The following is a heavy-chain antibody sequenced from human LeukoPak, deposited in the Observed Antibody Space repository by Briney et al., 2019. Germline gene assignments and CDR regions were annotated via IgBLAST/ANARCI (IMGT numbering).Heavy chain of an antibody. CDR3: AKDREGNNWNHYYYYMDV. CDR1: RFTFSSYG. D-gene: IGHD1-20*01. J-gene: IGHJ6*03. CDR2: IRYDGSNK. Sequence: GGSLRLSCAASRFTFSSYGMHWVRQAPGKGLEWVAFIRYDGSNKYYADSVKGRFTISRDNSKNTLYLQMNSLRAEDTAVYYCAKDREGNNWNHYYYYMDVWGKGTTVTVSS. V-gene: IGHV3-30*02.